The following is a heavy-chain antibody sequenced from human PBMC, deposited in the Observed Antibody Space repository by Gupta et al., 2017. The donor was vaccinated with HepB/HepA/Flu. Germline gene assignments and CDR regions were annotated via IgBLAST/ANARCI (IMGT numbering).Heavy chain of an antibody. V-gene: IGHV3-7*01. CDR1: GFTLSRYW. CDR2: IKQDGSEK. D-gene: IGHD6-13*01. J-gene: IGHJ4*02. Sequence: VPLVESGGGLVQPGGSMSRSCSASGFTLSRYWMLRVRKAPGKGLEWVANIKQDGSEKYYVDSVKGRLTISRDNAKNSLYLQMNSLRAEDTAVYYCARDSDGIGAAGPSAYWGQGTLVTVSA. CDR3: ARDSDGIGAAGPSAY.